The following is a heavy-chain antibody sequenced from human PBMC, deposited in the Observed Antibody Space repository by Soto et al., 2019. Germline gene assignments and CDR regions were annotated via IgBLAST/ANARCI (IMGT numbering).Heavy chain of an antibody. CDR1: GFTFSDYY. V-gene: IGHV3-11*01. CDR3: AREDGYNYSPYYYYYYGMDV. J-gene: IGHJ6*02. CDR2: ISSSGRTI. Sequence: QVQLVESGGGLVKPGGSLRLSCAASGFTFSDYYMSWIRQAPGKALEWVSYISSSGRTIYYADSVKGRFTISRDNPKNSLYLQMNSLRAEDTAVYYCAREDGYNYSPYYYYYYGMDVWGQGTTVTVSS. D-gene: IGHD5-12*01.